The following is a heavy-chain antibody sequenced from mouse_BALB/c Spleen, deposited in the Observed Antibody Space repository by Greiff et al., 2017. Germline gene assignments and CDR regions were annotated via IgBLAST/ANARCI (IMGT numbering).Heavy chain of an antibody. J-gene: IGHJ4*01. CDR2: INPYNDGT. Sequence: EVQLQQSGPELVKPGASVKMSCKASGYTFTSYVMHWVKQKPGQGLEWIGYINPYNDGTKYNEKFKGKATLTSDKSSSTAYMELSSLTSEDSAVYYCARSRLLPYYYAMDYWGQGTSVTVSS. CDR1: GYTFTSYV. CDR3: ARSRLLPYYYAMDY. V-gene: IGHV1-14*01. D-gene: IGHD2-3*01.